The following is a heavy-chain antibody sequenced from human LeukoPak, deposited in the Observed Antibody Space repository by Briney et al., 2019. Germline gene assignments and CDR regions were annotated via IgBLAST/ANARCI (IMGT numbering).Heavy chain of an antibody. V-gene: IGHV4-59*01. CDR3: ARESDGDYVPFDY. CDR2: IYCSGST. D-gene: IGHD4-17*01. CDR1: GGSISSYY. J-gene: IGHJ4*02. Sequence: PSETLSLTCTVSGGSISSYYWSWIRQPPGKGLEGIGYIYCSGSTNYNPSLKSRVTISVDTSKNQCSLKLSSVTAADTAVYYCARESDGDYVPFDYWGQGTLVTVSS.